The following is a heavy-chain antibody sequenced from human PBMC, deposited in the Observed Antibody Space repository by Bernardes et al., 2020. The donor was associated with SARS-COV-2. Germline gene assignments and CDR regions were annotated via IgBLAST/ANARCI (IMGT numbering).Heavy chain of an antibody. CDR3: ANLWFGELFDY. J-gene: IGHJ4*02. D-gene: IGHD3-10*01. CDR1: GFTFSSYG. CDR2: ISYDGSNK. Sequence: GSLSLSCAASGFTFSSYGMHWVRQAPGKGLEWVAVISYDGSNKYYADSVKGRFTISRDNSKNTLYLQMNSLRAEDTAVYYCANLWFGELFDYWGQGTLVTVSS. V-gene: IGHV3-30*18.